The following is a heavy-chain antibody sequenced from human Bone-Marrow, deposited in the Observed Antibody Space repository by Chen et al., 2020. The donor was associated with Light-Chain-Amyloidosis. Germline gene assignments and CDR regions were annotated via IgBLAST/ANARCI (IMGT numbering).Heavy chain of an antibody. J-gene: IGHJ4*02. CDR3: AREDCSSNNCPFDY. D-gene: IGHD2-2*01. Sequence: EVLLVQSGGGLVQPGGSLRLSCEASGFTFSKYWMTWVRQAPGEGLEWVANIKEDGSTRYYADSVKARSTISRDNAKNSLFLQMDSLRAEDTAVYYCAREDCSSNNCPFDYWGQGILVTVSS. CDR2: IKEDGSTR. V-gene: IGHV3-7*01. CDR1: GFTFSKYW.